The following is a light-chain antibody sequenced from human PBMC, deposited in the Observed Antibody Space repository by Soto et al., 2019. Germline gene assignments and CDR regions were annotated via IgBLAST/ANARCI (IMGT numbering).Light chain of an antibody. Sequence: QSALTQPPSVCGSPGQSVTISCTGTSSDVGSYNRVSWYQQPPGTAPKLMIYEVSNRPSGVPDRFSGSKSGNTASLTISGLQAEDEADYYCSLYTSSSTLVFGGGTKLTVL. J-gene: IGLJ2*01. CDR3: SLYTSSSTLV. CDR2: EVS. V-gene: IGLV2-18*01. CDR1: SSDVGSYNR.